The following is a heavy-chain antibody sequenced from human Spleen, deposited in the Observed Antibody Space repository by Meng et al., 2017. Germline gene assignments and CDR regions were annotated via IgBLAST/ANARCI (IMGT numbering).Heavy chain of an antibody. D-gene: IGHD4-11*01. CDR3: ARGPTTMAHDFDY. CDR2: INHSGST. CDR1: GGSFSDYY. V-gene: IGHV4-34*01. J-gene: IGHJ4*02. Sequence: QRQLQQWGAGLLKPSETLSLTCVVSGGSFSDYYWSWIRHPPGKGLEWIGEINHSGSTNYNPSLESRATISVDTSQNNLSLKLSSVTAADSAVYYCARGPTTMAHDFDYWGQGTLVTVSS.